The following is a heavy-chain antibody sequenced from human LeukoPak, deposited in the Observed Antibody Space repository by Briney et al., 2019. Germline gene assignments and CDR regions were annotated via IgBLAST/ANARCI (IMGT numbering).Heavy chain of an antibody. V-gene: IGHV4-34*01. J-gene: IGHJ6*03. CDR2: INHSGST. D-gene: IGHD3-3*01. CDR1: GGSFSGYY. Sequence: SETLSLTCAVYGGSFSGYYWSWIRQPPGKGLEWIGEINHSGSTNYNPSLKSRVTISVDTSKNQFSLKLSSVTAADTAVCYCARLKGDFWSGYPRPYYYYMDVWGKGTTVTVSS. CDR3: ARLKGDFWSGYPRPYYYYMDV.